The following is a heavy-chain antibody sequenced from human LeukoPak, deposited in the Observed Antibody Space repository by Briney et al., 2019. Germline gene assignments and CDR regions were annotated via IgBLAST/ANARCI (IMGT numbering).Heavy chain of an antibody. Sequence: GSLRLSCAASGFTFSSYAMHWVRQPPGKGLEWIGEINHSGSTNYNPSLKSRVTISVDTSKNQFSLKLSSVTAADTAVYYCARWTYYYYGMDVWGQGTTVTVSS. J-gene: IGHJ6*02. CDR3: ARWTYYYYGMDV. V-gene: IGHV4-34*01. CDR1: GFTFSSYA. CDR2: INHSGST. D-gene: IGHD3/OR15-3a*01.